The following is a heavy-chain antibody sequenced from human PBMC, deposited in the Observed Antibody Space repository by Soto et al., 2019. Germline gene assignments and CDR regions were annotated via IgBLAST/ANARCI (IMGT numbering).Heavy chain of an antibody. D-gene: IGHD6-13*01. Sequence: GASVKVSCKASGGTFSSYAISWVRQAPGQGLEWMGGIIPIFGTANYAQKFQGRVTITADESTSTAYMELSSLRSEDTAVYYCARGAEPFIAFTNFDYWGQGTLVTVSS. CDR1: GGTFSSYA. CDR2: IIPIFGTA. CDR3: ARGAEPFIAFTNFDY. V-gene: IGHV1-69*13. J-gene: IGHJ4*02.